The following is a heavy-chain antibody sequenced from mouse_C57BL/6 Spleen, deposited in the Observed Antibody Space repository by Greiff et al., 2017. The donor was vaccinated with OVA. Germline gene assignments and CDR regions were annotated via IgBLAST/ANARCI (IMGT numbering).Heavy chain of an antibody. CDR3: ARSRTGYYFFAY. V-gene: IGHV1-54*01. CDR1: GYAFTNYL. Sequence: VQRVESGAELVRPGTSVKVSCKASGYAFTNYLIEWVKQRPGQGLEWIGVINPGSGGTNYNEKFKGKATLTADKSSSTAYMQLSSLTSEDSAVYFCARSRTGYYFFAYWGQGTLVTVSA. D-gene: IGHD2-3*01. J-gene: IGHJ3*01. CDR2: INPGSGGT.